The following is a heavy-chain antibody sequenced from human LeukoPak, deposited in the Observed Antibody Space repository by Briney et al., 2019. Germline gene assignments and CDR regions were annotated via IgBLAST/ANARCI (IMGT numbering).Heavy chain of an antibody. Sequence: PSETLSLTCTVSGVSIRSTSHYWGWIRQPPGKGLEWIGSIFYSGSTYYNPSLKSRVTMFVDMSKNQFSLKLNSVTAADTAVYYWARHGVYSGGAFDYWGQGTLVTVPS. CDR2: IFYSGST. CDR3: ARHGVYSGGAFDY. V-gene: IGHV4-39*01. CDR1: GVSIRSTSHY. J-gene: IGHJ4*02. D-gene: IGHD3-3*01.